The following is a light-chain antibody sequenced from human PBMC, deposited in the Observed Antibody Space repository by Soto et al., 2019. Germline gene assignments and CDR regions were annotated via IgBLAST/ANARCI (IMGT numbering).Light chain of an antibody. V-gene: IGKV3-15*01. Sequence: EIVMTQSPATLSVSPGERPSLSCRASQSVSSNLAWYQQKPGQAPRLLIYGASTRATGIPARFSGSGSGTEFTLSISGLQSEDFAVYYCQQYNNWPPWTFGQGTKVDI. CDR2: GAS. CDR1: QSVSSN. CDR3: QQYNNWPPWT. J-gene: IGKJ1*01.